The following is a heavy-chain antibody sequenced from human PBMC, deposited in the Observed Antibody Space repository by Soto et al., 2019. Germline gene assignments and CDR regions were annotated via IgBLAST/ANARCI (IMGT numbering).Heavy chain of an antibody. D-gene: IGHD3-9*01. CDR1: GYTFTGYF. J-gene: IGHJ4*02. CDR3: ARQHNDLWTDSPDFDY. V-gene: IGHV1-2*02. CDR2: INPRSGDT. Sequence: QVQLVQSGAEVKKPGASVKVSCKASGYTFTGYFIHWVRQAPGQGLEWMGWINPRSGDTNYAQNFQGRVTMTRDTSITTAYMELSTLRSDDTAVYYCARQHNDLWTDSPDFDYWGQGTLVTVSA.